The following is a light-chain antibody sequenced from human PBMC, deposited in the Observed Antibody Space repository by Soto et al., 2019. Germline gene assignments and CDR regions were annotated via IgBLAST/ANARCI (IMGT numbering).Light chain of an antibody. CDR2: GNS. CDR3: QSYDSSLNAL. Sequence: QSVLTQPASVSGAPGQRVTISCTGTSSNIGAGNDVHWYQQHPGTAPKLFIYGNSNRPSGVPDRFSGSKSGTAASLAITGLQAEDEADYYCQSYDSSLNALFGGGTKLTVL. V-gene: IGLV1-40*01. J-gene: IGLJ3*02. CDR1: SSNIGAGND.